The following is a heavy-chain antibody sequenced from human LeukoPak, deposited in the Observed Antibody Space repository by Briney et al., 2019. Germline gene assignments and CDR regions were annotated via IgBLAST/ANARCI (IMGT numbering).Heavy chain of an antibody. J-gene: IGHJ4*02. CDR3: ARTCTNGVCYSPDFDY. CDR2: ISGSGGST. V-gene: IGHV3-23*01. CDR1: GFTFSSYA. Sequence: GGSLRLSCAASGFTFSSYAMSWVRQAPGKGLEWVSAISGSGGSTYYADSVKGRFTISRDNAKNSLYLQMNSLRAEDTAVYYCARTCTNGVCYSPDFDYWGQGTLVTVSS. D-gene: IGHD2-8*01.